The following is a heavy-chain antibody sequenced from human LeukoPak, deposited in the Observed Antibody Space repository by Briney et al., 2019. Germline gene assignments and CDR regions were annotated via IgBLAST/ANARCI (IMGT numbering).Heavy chain of an antibody. CDR2: IYYSGST. V-gene: IGHV4-30-4*08. D-gene: IGHD3-3*01. J-gene: IGHJ4*02. CDR3: ARGRPTYDFWSGYYADY. Sequence: SETLSLTCTVSGGSISSGDYYWSWIRQPPGKGLEWIGYIYYSGSTYYNPSLKSRVTISVDTSKNQFSLKLNSVTAADTAVYYCARGRPTYDFWSGYYADYWGQGTLVTVSS. CDR1: GGSISSGDYY.